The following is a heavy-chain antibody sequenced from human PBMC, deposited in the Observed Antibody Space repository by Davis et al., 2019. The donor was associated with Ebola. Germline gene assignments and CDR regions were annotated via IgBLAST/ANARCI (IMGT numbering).Heavy chain of an antibody. CDR1: GFTFSSYW. CDR3: ARDRLYCSSTSCYSPPYYYYGMDV. J-gene: IGHJ6*02. V-gene: IGHV3-7*03. D-gene: IGHD2-2*02. Sequence: PGGSLRLSCAASGFTFSSYWMSWVRQAPGKGLEWVANIKQDGSEKYYVDSVKGRFTISRDNAKNSLYLQMNSLRAEDTAVYYCARDRLYCSSTSCYSPPYYYYGMDVWGQGTTVTVSS. CDR2: IKQDGSEK.